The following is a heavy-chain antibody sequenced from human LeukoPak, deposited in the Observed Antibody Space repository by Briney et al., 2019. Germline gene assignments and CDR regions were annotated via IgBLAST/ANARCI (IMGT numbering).Heavy chain of an antibody. Sequence: PSETLSLTCAVYGGSFSGYYWSWIRQPPGKGLEWIGEINHSGSTNYNPSLKSRVTISVDTSKNQFSLKLSFVTAADTAVYYCARGGSYYGSGSYYNHKRGYGMDVWGKGTTVTVSS. J-gene: IGHJ6*04. CDR2: INHSGST. CDR1: GGSFSGYY. CDR3: ARGGSYYGSGSYYNHKRGYGMDV. D-gene: IGHD3-10*01. V-gene: IGHV4-34*01.